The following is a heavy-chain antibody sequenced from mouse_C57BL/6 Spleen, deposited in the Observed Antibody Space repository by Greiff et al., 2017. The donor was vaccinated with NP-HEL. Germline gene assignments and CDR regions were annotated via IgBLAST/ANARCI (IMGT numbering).Heavy chain of an antibody. Sequence: VKLMESGPGLVQPSQSLSITCTVSGFSLTSYGVHWVRQSPGKGLEWLGVIWRGGGADYNAAFISRLGISKENSKRQVCFKMNSLQADDTAIYYCARNGDYYGSSYPLFDDWGKGITLTVAS. CDR1: GFSLTSYG. CDR2: IWRGGGA. CDR3: ARNGDYYGSSYPLFDD. D-gene: IGHD1-1*01. V-gene: IGHV2-2*01. J-gene: IGHJ2*01.